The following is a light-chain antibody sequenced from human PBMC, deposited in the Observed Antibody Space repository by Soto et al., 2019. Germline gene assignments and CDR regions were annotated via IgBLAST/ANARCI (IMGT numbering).Light chain of an antibody. J-gene: IGKJ1*01. V-gene: IGKV3-15*01. Sequence: EIVMTQSPVTLSVSPVERATLSCRASQSVSSNLAWYQQKPGQAPSLLIYGAFTRATGIPARFSGTGSGTEFTLTISSLQSEDFALYYCQQYNDWPLTFGQGTKV. CDR3: QQYNDWPLT. CDR1: QSVSSN. CDR2: GAF.